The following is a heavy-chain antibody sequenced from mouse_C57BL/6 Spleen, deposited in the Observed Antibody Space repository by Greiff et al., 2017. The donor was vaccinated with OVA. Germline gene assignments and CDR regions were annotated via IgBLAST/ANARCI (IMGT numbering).Heavy chain of an antibody. Sequence: DVMLVESGGGLVQPGGSLKLSCAASGFTFSDYYMYWVRQTPEKRLEWVAYISNGGGSTYYPDTVKGRFTISRDNAKNTLYLQMSRLKSEDTAMYYCARRTTVVAWYFDVWGTGTTVTVSS. D-gene: IGHD1-1*01. J-gene: IGHJ1*03. CDR1: GFTFSDYY. V-gene: IGHV5-12*01. CDR2: ISNGGGST. CDR3: ARRTTVVAWYFDV.